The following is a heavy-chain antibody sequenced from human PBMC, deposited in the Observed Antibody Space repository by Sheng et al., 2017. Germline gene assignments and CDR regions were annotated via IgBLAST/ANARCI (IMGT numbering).Heavy chain of an antibody. CDR3: ARDRAHSSGWYGY. V-gene: IGHV4-39*07. CDR1: GGSISSSSYY. Sequence: QLQLQESGPGLVKPSETLSLTCTVSGGSISSSSYYWGWIRQPPGKGLEWIGSIYYSGSTYYNPSLKSRVTISVDTSKNQFSLKLSSVTAADTAVYYCARDRAHSSGWYGYWGQGTLVTVSS. J-gene: IGHJ4*02. D-gene: IGHD6-19*01. CDR2: IYYSGST.